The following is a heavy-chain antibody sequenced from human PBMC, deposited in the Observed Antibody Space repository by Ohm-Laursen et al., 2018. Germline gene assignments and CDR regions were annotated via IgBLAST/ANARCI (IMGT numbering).Heavy chain of an antibody. J-gene: IGHJ4*02. V-gene: IGHV1-2*02. CDR2: INPNSGGI. D-gene: IGHD3-22*01. Sequence: GASVKVSCKASGYTFTGYYMQWVRQAPGQGLEWMGWINPNSGGIDYAPKFQGRVTMTRDSSTSTAYMELSSLRSEDTAVYYCARSYYYDSSGYYESFDYWGQGTLVTVSS. CDR1: GYTFTGYY. CDR3: ARSYYYDSSGYYESFDY.